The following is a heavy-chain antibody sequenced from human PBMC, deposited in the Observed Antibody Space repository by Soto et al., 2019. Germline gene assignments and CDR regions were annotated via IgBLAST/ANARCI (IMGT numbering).Heavy chain of an antibody. Sequence: ASVKVSCKASGYTFTGHYMHWVRQAPGQGLEWMGWINPNSGGTNYAQKFQGWVTMTRDTSISTAYMELSRLRSYDTAVYYCARGEQLAPYYYFDYWGQGTLVTVSS. D-gene: IGHD6-6*01. CDR1: GYTFTGHY. J-gene: IGHJ4*02. CDR3: ARGEQLAPYYYFDY. V-gene: IGHV1-2*04. CDR2: INPNSGGT.